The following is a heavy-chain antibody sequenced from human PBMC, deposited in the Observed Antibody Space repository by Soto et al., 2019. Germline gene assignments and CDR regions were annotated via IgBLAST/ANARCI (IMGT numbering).Heavy chain of an antibody. V-gene: IGHV4-39*01. CDR2: IYYSGST. CDR1: GGSISSSSYY. Sequence: SETLPLTCTVSGGSISSSSYYWGWIRQPPGKGLEWIGSIYYSGSTYYNPSLKSRVTISVDTSKNQFSLKLSSVTAADTAVYYCARRLGAAEYYYYYGMDVWGQGTTVTV. J-gene: IGHJ6*02. CDR3: ARRLGAAEYYYYYGMDV. D-gene: IGHD3-10*01.